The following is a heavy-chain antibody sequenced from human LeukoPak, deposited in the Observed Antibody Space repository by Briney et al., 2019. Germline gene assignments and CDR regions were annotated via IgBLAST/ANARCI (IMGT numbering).Heavy chain of an antibody. CDR1: GFTVRSNY. V-gene: IGHV3-66*01. CDR2: IYSGGST. D-gene: IGHD6-19*01. CDR3: ARASSGWTGDY. Sequence: GGSLRLSCAASGFTVRSNYMSWVRQAPGKGLEWVSVIYSGGSTYYADSVKGRFTISRDNAKNSLYLQMNSLRAEDTAVYYCARASSGWTGDYWGQGTLVTVSS. J-gene: IGHJ4*02.